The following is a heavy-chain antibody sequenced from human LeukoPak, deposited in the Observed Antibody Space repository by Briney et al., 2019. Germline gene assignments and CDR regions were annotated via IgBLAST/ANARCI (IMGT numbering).Heavy chain of an antibody. V-gene: IGHV3-23*01. J-gene: IGHJ4*02. D-gene: IGHD6-19*01. CDR2: ISPDGNYI. Sequence: GGSLRLSCAASRFNFNDYYMSWVRQTPGTGLAWLSAISPDGNYIYYADSVKGRFTTSRDNSKNTLYLQMTSLRVEDTAVYFCVSQRDHRVAVAGSFDNWGQGTLISVSP. CDR1: RFNFNDYY. CDR3: VSQRDHRVAVAGSFDN.